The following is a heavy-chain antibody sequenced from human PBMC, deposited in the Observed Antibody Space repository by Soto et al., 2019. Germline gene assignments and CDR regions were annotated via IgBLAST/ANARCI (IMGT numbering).Heavy chain of an antibody. CDR1: GFTFSSYA. J-gene: IGHJ3*02. CDR2: ISGSGGST. D-gene: IGHD2-15*01. Sequence: EVQLLESGGGLVQPGGSLRLSCAASGFTFSSYAMSWVRQAPGKGLEWVSAISGSGGSTYYADSVKGRFTISRDNSKNTLYLQMNSLRPEDTAVYYCATSMTPFYRPIWGQGTMVTVSS. CDR3: ATSMTPFYRPI. V-gene: IGHV3-23*01.